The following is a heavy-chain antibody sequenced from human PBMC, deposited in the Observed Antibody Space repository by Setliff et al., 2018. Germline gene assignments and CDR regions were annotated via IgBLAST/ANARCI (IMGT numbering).Heavy chain of an antibody. V-gene: IGHV3-15*01. CDR3: TGRTYGHQLGDY. Sequence: SLRLSCAASGFSISDHYMDWVRQAPGKGLEWVARVRSNSVGGTTEYGAPVKGRFTISRDDSKDTVYLQMNDLKTEDTGVYYCTGRTYGHQLGDYWGQGTLVTVSS. CDR1: GFSISDHY. CDR2: VRSNSVGGTT. J-gene: IGHJ4*02. D-gene: IGHD3-10*01.